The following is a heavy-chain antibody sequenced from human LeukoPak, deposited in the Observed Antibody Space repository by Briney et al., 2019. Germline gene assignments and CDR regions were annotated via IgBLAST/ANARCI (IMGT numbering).Heavy chain of an antibody. CDR1: GYTFTSYA. V-gene: IGHV7-4-1*02. Sequence: GASVKVSCKASGYTFTSYAMNWVRQAPGQGLEWMGWINTNTGNPTYAQGFTGRFVFSLDTSVSTAYLQISSLKAEDTAVYYCARVKALWGSNCSGGSCYGYMDVWGKGTTVTISS. J-gene: IGHJ6*03. CDR2: INTNTGNP. CDR3: ARVKALWGSNCSGGSCYGYMDV. D-gene: IGHD2-15*01.